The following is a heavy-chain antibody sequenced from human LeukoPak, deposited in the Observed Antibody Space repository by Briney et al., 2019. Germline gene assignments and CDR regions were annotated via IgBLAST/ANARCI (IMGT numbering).Heavy chain of an antibody. V-gene: IGHV4-39*01. CDR1: GGSISSSSYY. Sequence: SETLSLTCTVSGGSISSSSYYWGWIRQPPGKGLEWIGSIYYSGSTYYNPSLKSRVTVSVDTSKNQFSLKLSSVTAADTAVYYCARTKEYNWNYRYYFDFWGQGTLVTVSS. D-gene: IGHD1-7*01. CDR3: ARTKEYNWNYRYYFDF. J-gene: IGHJ4*02. CDR2: IYYSGST.